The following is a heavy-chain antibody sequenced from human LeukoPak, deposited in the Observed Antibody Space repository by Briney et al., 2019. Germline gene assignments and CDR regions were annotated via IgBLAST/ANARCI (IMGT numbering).Heavy chain of an antibody. CDR2: IYYSDST. J-gene: IGHJ6*03. Sequence: SETLSLTYTVSGGSISNYFWSWIRQPPGKGLECIGYIYYSDSTNYNPSLKSRVTVSVDTSKNQFSLKLSSVTAADTAVYYCARFPGSAEYRHYYYMDVWGKGTTVTVSS. CDR3: ARFPGSAEYRHYYYMDV. CDR1: GGSISNYF. D-gene: IGHD2-15*01. V-gene: IGHV4-59*01.